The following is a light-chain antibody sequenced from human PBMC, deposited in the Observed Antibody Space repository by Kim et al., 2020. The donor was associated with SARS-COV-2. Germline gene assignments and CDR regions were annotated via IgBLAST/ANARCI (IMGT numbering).Light chain of an antibody. Sequence: ASVGDRVTITCRASQSISSYLNWYQQKPGKAPKLLSYAASSLQSGVPSRFSGSGSGTDFTLTISSLQPEDFATYNCQQSYSTPGTFGQGTKVDIK. J-gene: IGKJ1*01. CDR2: AAS. CDR1: QSISSY. V-gene: IGKV1-39*01. CDR3: QQSYSTPGT.